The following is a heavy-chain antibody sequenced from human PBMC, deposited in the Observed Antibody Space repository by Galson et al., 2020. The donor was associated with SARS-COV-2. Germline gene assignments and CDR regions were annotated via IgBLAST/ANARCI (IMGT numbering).Heavy chain of an antibody. CDR3: ARDTRVVAAMDY. Sequence: SETLSLTCTVSGGSISSGDYYWSWIRQPPGKGLEWIGYIYYSGSTYYNPSLKSRVTISVDTSKNQFSLKLSSVTAADTAVYYCARDTRVVAAMDYWGQGTLVTVSS. D-gene: IGHD2-15*01. V-gene: IGHV4-30-4*01. J-gene: IGHJ4*02. CDR2: IYYSGST. CDR1: GGSISSGDYY.